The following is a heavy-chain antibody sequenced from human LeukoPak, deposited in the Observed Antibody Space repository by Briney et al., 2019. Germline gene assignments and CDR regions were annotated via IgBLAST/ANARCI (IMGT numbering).Heavy chain of an antibody. CDR3: ARSRRGITMVRGVPRGGPSDY. Sequence: PGGTLRLSCAASGFTFSSYGMSWVRQAPGKGLEWVSAISDSGGSTYYADSVKGRFTISRDNSKNTLYLQMNSLRAEDTAVYYCARSRRGITMVRGVPRGGPSDYWGQGTLVTVSS. V-gene: IGHV3-23*01. J-gene: IGHJ4*02. CDR1: GFTFSSYG. D-gene: IGHD3-10*01. CDR2: ISDSGGST.